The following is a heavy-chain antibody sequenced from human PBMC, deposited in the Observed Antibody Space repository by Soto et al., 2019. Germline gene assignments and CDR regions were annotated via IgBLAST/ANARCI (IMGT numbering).Heavy chain of an antibody. CDR1: GGSISSYY. J-gene: IGHJ5*02. Sequence: QVQLQESGPGLVKPSETLSLTCTVSGGSISSYYWSWIRQPAGKVLEWIGRIYTSGSTNYNPSLTSRVTVSVDTSKSRFSRKLSSVTAADTAVYYCASVHSGRLNCFDPWGQGTLVTVSS. V-gene: IGHV4-4*07. CDR2: IYTSGST. CDR3: ASVHSGRLNCFDP. D-gene: IGHD6-19*01.